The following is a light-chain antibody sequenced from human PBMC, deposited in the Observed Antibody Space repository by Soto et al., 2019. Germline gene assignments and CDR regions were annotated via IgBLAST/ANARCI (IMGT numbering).Light chain of an antibody. CDR1: RGDAGAYNL. CDR3: SSYISSSALV. V-gene: IGLV2-14*02. J-gene: IGLJ1*01. Sequence: QSVLTQPASVSGSPGQSITISCTGTRGDAGAYNLVSWYQQHPGKAPKLMIYEVSNRPSGVSNRFSGSKSGNTASLTISGLQAEDEADYYCSSYISSSALVFGTGTKVTVL. CDR2: EVS.